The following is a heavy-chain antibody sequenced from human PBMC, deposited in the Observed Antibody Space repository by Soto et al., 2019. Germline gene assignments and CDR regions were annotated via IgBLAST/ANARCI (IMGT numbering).Heavy chain of an antibody. Sequence: PGGSLRLSCAASGFTFSSYAMSWVRQAPGKGLEWVSAISGSGGSTYYADSVKGRFTISRDNSKNTLYLQMNSLRAEDTAVYYCAKDRKQWLVLYYFDYWGQGTLVTVSS. V-gene: IGHV3-23*01. CDR3: AKDRKQWLVLYYFDY. CDR1: GFTFSSYA. CDR2: ISGSGGST. D-gene: IGHD6-19*01. J-gene: IGHJ4*02.